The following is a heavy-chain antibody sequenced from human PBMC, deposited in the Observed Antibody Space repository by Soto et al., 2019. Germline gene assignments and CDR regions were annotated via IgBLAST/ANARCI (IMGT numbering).Heavy chain of an antibody. J-gene: IGHJ3*02. Sequence: SVKVSCKASGGRFSDCVFNWVRQAPGLGLEWMGRITPAFGTTDYAQKFRGRVTMTADESTTTAYMELSSLTSGDTAVYYCARGATYYYDSSGSEALEIWGQGTMVTVSS. CDR3: ARGATYYYDSSGSEALEI. CDR1: GGRFSDCV. V-gene: IGHV1-69*13. D-gene: IGHD3-22*01. CDR2: ITPAFGTT.